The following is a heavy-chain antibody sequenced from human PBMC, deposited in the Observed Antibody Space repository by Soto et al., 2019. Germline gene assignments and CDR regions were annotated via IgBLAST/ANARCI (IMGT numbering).Heavy chain of an antibody. D-gene: IGHD3-22*01. Sequence: GGSLRLSCAASGFTFSVYGVHWVRQAPGKGLEWVGVVSNDGRNEHYADSVRGRFTVSRDNSKNTLYLQMNSLRAEDTAVYYCAKASSYDYYDSSGYFHYFDYWGQGTLVTVSS. CDR3: AKASSYDYYDSSGYFHYFDY. CDR1: GFTFSVYG. CDR2: VSNDGRNE. V-gene: IGHV3-30*18. J-gene: IGHJ4*02.